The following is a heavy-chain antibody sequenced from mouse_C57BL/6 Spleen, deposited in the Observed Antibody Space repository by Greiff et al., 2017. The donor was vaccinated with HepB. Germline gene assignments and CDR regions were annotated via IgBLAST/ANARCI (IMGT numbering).Heavy chain of an antibody. V-gene: IGHV14-2*01. J-gene: IGHJ4*01. CDR3: AEDYAMDY. CDR2: IDPEDGET. CDR1: GFNIKAYY. Sequence: QLQESGAELVKPGASVKLSCTAYGFNIKAYYMHWVKQRTEQGLEWIGRIDPEDGETKYAPKFPGKATITADTSSNTAYLQLSSLTSEDTAVYYCAEDYAMDYWGQGTAVTVSS.